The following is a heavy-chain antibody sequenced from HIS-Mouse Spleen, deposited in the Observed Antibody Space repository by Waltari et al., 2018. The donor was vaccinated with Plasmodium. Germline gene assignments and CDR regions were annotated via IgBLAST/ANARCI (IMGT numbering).Heavy chain of an antibody. CDR2: SSGFNGNT. V-gene: IGHV1-18*01. CDR1: GYTFSSYG. J-gene: IGHJ4*02. CDR3: ARLLPWVHGHFDY. Sequence: QVQLVQSGAEGKRPGASVKVSCKASGYTFSSYGISWVRQAPGQGLEWMGWSSGFNGNTTYAQKAQGRVTMTTGTSTSTAYMELRSLRSDDTAVYYCARLLPWVHGHFDYWGQGTLVTVSS. D-gene: IGHD1-26*01.